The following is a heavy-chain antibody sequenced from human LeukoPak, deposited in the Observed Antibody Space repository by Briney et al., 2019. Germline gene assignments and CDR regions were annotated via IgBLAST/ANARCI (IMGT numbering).Heavy chain of an antibody. CDR3: ARGISAVP. Sequence: GGSLRLSCAASGFTFSSNWMTWVRQAPGKGLEWVANINQDGSEKYYVESVKGRFTFSRDNAKNSLFLQMNSLRAEDTAVYYCARGISAVPWGQGTLVTVSS. CDR2: INQDGSEK. CDR1: GFTFSSNW. J-gene: IGHJ5*02. D-gene: IGHD3-10*01. V-gene: IGHV3-7*04.